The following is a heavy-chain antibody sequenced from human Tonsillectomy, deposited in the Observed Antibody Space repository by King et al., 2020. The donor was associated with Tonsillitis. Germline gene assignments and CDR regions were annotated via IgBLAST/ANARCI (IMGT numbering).Heavy chain of an antibody. CDR1: GYNFARHW. Sequence: VQLVESGEEVKKPGESLKISCQGSGYNFARHWIGWVRQMPGKGLEWMGVIYPIDSDTKYSPSFQGQVSVSVDKSISTANLQWRSLEATDTAMYYCARQARLSSRWEGFDDWGQGTLVTVSS. CDR2: IYPIDSDT. V-gene: IGHV5-51*01. D-gene: IGHD6-13*01. J-gene: IGHJ4*02. CDR3: ARQARLSSRWEGFDD.